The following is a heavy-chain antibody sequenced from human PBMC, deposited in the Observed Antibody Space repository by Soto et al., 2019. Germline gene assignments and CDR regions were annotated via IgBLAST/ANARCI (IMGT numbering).Heavy chain of an antibody. CDR1: GYTFTSYY. CDR3: ARDTDYGYYRDALHI. J-gene: IGHJ3*02. D-gene: IGHD4-17*01. V-gene: IGHV1-46*03. Sequence: QVQLVQSGAEVKKPGASVKVSCKASGYTFTSYYMHWVRQAPGQGLEWMGILNPSGGSTSYAQKYKGTVSMPRHTSTRTVDMELSTQRSEDTVVYYCARDTDYGYYRDALHIWGQGTMVTFSS. CDR2: LNPSGGST.